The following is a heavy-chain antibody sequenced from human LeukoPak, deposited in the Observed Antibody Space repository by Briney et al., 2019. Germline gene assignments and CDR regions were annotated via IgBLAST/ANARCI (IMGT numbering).Heavy chain of an antibody. V-gene: IGHV7-4-1*02. J-gene: IGHJ4*02. Sequence: ASVKVSCKASGYTFTNYAMNWVRQAPGQGLEWMGWINTNTGNATYAQGFTGRFVFSLDTPVSTAYLQISSLKAEDTASYYCAGESGSYLGFDYWGQGTLVTVSS. CDR3: AGESGSYLGFDY. CDR2: INTNTGNA. CDR1: GYTFTNYA. D-gene: IGHD1-26*01.